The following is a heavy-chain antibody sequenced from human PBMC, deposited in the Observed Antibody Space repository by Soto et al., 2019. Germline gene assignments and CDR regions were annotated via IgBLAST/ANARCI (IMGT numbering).Heavy chain of an antibody. D-gene: IGHD2-8*01. J-gene: IGHJ6*02. CDR3: AKGGGAMVYAIGMDV. Sequence: GGSLRLSCAASGFTFSSYGMHWVRQAPGKGLEWVAVIWYDGSNKYYADSVKGRFTISRDNSKNTLYLQMNSLRAEDTAVYYCAKGGGAMVYAIGMDVWGQGTTVTVSS. V-gene: IGHV3-33*06. CDR2: IWYDGSNK. CDR1: GFTFSSYG.